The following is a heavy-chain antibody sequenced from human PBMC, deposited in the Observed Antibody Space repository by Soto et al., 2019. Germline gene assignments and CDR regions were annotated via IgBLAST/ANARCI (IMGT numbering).Heavy chain of an antibody. CDR3: ARGGVFFFAAPTNPFDY. CDR1: GCTFTSYD. D-gene: IGHD3-10*01. Sequence: GASVKVSCKASGCTFTSYDINWVRQATGQGLEWMGWMNPNSGNTGYAQKFQGRVTMTRNTSISTAYMELSSLRSEDTAVYYCARGGVFFFAAPTNPFDYWGQGTLVTVSS. J-gene: IGHJ4*02. V-gene: IGHV1-8*01. CDR2: MNPNSGNT.